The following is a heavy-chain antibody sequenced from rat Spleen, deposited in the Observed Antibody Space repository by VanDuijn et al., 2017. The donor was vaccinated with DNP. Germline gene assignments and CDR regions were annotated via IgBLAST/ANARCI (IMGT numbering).Heavy chain of an antibody. Sequence: EVQLVESGGGLVQPGNSLKLSCAASGFTFSDYAMAWVRQSPKKGLEWVATISTSGTRTYYPDSVKGRFTISRADAGNTLYLQMNSFRFEDSATYYCAREGDYYDGYGDALDAWGQGTSVTVSS. V-gene: IGHV5-17*01. J-gene: IGHJ4*01. CDR1: GFTFSDYA. CDR3: AREGDYYDGYGDALDA. CDR2: ISTSGTRT. D-gene: IGHD1-12*03.